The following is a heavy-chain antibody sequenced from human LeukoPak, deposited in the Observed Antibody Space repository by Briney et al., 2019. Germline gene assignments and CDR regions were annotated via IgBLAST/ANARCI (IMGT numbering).Heavy chain of an antibody. J-gene: IGHJ5*02. CDR1: GGSISSGDYY. V-gene: IGHV4-30-4*01. Sequence: PSETLSLTCTASGGSISSGDYYWSWIRPAPGQGLEWITYMYYSGSTYYNPSLKSRLTMSADTSKNQLCLKLSSVTAADTAVYYCARPYYYDSRIDPWGQGILVTVSS. CDR3: ARPYYYDSRIDP. D-gene: IGHD3-22*01. CDR2: MYYSGST.